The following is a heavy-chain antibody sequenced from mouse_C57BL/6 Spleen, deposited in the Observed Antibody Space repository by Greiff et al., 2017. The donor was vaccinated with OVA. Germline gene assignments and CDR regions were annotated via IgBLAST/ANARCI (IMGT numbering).Heavy chain of an antibody. J-gene: IGHJ3*01. CDR2: IDPSDSYT. CDR1: GYTFTSYW. Sequence: VQLQQPGAELVMPGASVKLSCKASGYTFTSYWMHWVKQRPGQGLEWIGEIDPSDSYTNYNQKFKGKFTLTVDKSSSTAYMQLSSLTSEDYAVSYCARFDYDGDFADWGQGTLVTVSA. D-gene: IGHD2-4*01. V-gene: IGHV1-69*01. CDR3: ARFDYDGDFAD.